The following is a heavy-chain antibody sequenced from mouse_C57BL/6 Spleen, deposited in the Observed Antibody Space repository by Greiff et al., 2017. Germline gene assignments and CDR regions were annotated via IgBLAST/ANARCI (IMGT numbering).Heavy chain of an antibody. CDR2: ISSGGDYI. D-gene: IGHD1-1*01. Sequence: EVQLVESGEGLVKPGGSLKLSCAASGFTFSSYAMSWVRQTPEKRLEWVAYISSGGDYIYYADTVKGRFTISRDNAGNTLYLQMSSLKSEDTAMYYCTRITTVEAPFAYWGQGTLVTVSA. CDR1: GFTFSSYA. CDR3: TRITTVEAPFAY. J-gene: IGHJ3*01. V-gene: IGHV5-9-1*02.